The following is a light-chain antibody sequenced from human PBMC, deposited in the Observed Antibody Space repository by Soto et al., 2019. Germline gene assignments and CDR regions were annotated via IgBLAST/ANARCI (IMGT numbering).Light chain of an antibody. J-gene: IGKJ1*01. CDR2: GAS. CDR1: QSVSSN. Sequence: EIVLTQSPGTLSLSPGERATLSFSASQSVSSNLAWYQQKPGQAPRLLIYGASTRATGIPARFSGSGSGTEFTLTISSLQSEDFAVYYCQQRSNWPRTFGQGTKVDIK. CDR3: QQRSNWPRT. V-gene: IGKV3-15*01.